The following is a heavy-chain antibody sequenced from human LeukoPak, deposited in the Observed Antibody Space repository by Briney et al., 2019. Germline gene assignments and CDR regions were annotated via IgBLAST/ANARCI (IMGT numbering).Heavy chain of an antibody. V-gene: IGHV1-18*04. Sequence: ASVKVSCKASRYTFTSYGISWVRQAPGQGLEGMGWISAYNGNTNYAQKLQGRVTMTTDTSTSTAYMELRSLRSDDTAVYYCARVGGDILTGSYFDYWGQGTLVTVSS. CDR2: ISAYNGNT. D-gene: IGHD3-9*01. J-gene: IGHJ4*02. CDR1: RYTFTSYG. CDR3: ARVGGDILTGSYFDY.